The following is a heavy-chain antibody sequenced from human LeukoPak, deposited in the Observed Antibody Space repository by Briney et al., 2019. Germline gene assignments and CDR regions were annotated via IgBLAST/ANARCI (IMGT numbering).Heavy chain of an antibody. V-gene: IGHV3-23*01. Sequence: GASLRPSCAASGFTFSSYAVSWVRQPPRDWLEWVTAISGNGGSTYYPDSVTGRFTISRDNSKNALYLQMNSPRAEDTAVYYCSLDVAELFYYYGMDVWGQGTTVTVSS. D-gene: IGHD3-10*01. CDR3: SLDVAELFYYYGMDV. J-gene: IGHJ6*02. CDR1: GFTFSSYA. CDR2: ISGNGGST.